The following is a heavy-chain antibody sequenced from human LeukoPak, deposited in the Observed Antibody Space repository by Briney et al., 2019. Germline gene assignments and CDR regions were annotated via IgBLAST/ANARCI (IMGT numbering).Heavy chain of an antibody. D-gene: IGHD2-2*02. CDR2: IYYSGST. Sequence: SETLFLTCTVSGGSISSSTYYWGWIRQPPGKGLEWIGSIYYSGSTYYNPSLKSRVTISVDTSKNQFSLKLSSVTAADTAVYYCAGSYTLPYYFDYWGQGTLVTVSS. CDR3: AGSYTLPYYFDY. CDR1: GGSISSSTYY. V-gene: IGHV4-39*01. J-gene: IGHJ4*02.